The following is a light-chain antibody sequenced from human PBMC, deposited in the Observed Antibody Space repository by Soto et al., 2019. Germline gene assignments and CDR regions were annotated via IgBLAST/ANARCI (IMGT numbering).Light chain of an antibody. CDR2: GAS. CDR3: QQYGSSQYT. CDR1: QSVSSSY. J-gene: IGKJ2*01. Sequence: EIVLTQSPGTLSLSPGERATLSCRASQSVSSSYLAWYQQKPGQAPRLLIYGASNRATGIPDRFSGSGSGTDFTLTISRLEPEDFAVYYCQQYGSSQYTFGQWTKLEIK. V-gene: IGKV3-20*01.